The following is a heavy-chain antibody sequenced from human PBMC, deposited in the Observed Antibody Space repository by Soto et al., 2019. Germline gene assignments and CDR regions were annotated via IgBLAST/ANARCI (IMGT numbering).Heavy chain of an antibody. Sequence: QMQLQESGPGLVKPSQTLSLTCTVSAASISNGDHYWSWIRQPPGKGLEWIGYIYYTGSTYYNPSLKSRLTLSIDTSRNKFSLKLSSVTAADTAVYYCARDRFDYIYNLGWFDPWGQGTLVTVSS. V-gene: IGHV4-30-4*01. J-gene: IGHJ5*02. D-gene: IGHD3-16*01. CDR1: AASISNGDHY. CDR2: IYYTGST. CDR3: ARDRFDYIYNLGWFDP.